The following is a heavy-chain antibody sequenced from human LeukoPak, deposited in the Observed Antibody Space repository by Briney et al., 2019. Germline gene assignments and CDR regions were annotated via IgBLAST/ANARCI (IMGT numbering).Heavy chain of an antibody. CDR2: ITRSSSHK. Sequence: GRSLRLSCAASGFTFSSYSKNWVRQAPGKGLEWVSSITRSSSHKYYADSVKGRFTISRDNAKNSLYLQMNNLRVEDTAVYYCARDHRLFCYMDVWGKGTTVTVSS. CDR1: GFTFSSYS. V-gene: IGHV3-21*01. D-gene: IGHD2-15*01. J-gene: IGHJ6*03. CDR3: ARDHRLFCYMDV.